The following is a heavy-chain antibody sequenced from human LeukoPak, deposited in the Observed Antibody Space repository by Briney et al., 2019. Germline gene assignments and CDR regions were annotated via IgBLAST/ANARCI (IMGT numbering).Heavy chain of an antibody. J-gene: IGHJ4*02. CDR2: ISYDGSNK. V-gene: IGHV3-30-3*01. CDR3: ARDLAGPWDY. CDR1: GFTFSSYA. Sequence: GGSLRLSCAASGFTFSSYAMHWVRQAPGKGLEWVAVISYDGSNKYYADSVKGRFTISRDNSKNTLYLQMNSLRAEDTTVYYCARDLAGPWDYWGQGTLVTVSS. D-gene: IGHD6-19*01.